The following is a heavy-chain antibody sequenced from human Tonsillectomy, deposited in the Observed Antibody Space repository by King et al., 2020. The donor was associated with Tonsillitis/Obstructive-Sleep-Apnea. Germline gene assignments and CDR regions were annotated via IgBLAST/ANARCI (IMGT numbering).Heavy chain of an antibody. CDR1: GYTFTSYG. CDR2: ISAYNGNT. V-gene: IGHV1-18*01. CDR3: ARVYVDTAMVSYYYYYGMDV. D-gene: IGHD5-18*01. J-gene: IGHJ6*02. Sequence: QLVQSGAEVKKPGASVKVSCKASGYTFTSYGISWVRQAPGQGLEWMGWISAYNGNTNYAQKLQGRVTMTTDTSTSTAYMELRSLRSDDTAVYYCARVYVDTAMVSYYYYYGMDVWGQGTTVTVSS.